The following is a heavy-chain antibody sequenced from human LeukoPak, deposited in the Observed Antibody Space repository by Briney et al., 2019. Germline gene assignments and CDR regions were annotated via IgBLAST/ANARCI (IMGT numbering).Heavy chain of an antibody. D-gene: IGHD3-3*01. Sequence: ASVKVSCKASGYTFTGHYMHWVRQAPGQGLEWMGWINPNSGGTNYAQKFQGRVTMTRDTSISTAYMELSRLRSDDTAVYYCARPEVFGVGTPFDYWGQGTLVTVSS. J-gene: IGHJ4*02. CDR1: GYTFTGHY. CDR2: INPNSGGT. V-gene: IGHV1-2*02. CDR3: ARPEVFGVGTPFDY.